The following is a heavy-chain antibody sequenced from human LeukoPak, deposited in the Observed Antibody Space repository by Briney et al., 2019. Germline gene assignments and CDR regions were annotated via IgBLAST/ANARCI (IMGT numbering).Heavy chain of an antibody. CDR2: ISSSGSNT. Sequence: PGGSLRLSCSASGLTFSSFAMHWVRQAPGKGLEHVSAISSSGSNTYYADSVKGRFTISRDNSKNTLDLQMSSLRPEDTAIYHCVKGGGYSSGALDYWGQGTLVTVSS. CDR1: GLTFSSFA. J-gene: IGHJ4*02. CDR3: VKGGGYSSGALDY. D-gene: IGHD5-18*01. V-gene: IGHV3-64D*09.